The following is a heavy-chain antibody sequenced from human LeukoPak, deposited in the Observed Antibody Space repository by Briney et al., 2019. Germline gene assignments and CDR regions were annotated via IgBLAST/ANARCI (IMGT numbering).Heavy chain of an antibody. CDR2: IYYSGRT. J-gene: IGHJ5*02. V-gene: IGHV4-39*01. CDR3: ARHAPRRGGGMLNWFDP. CDR1: GGSISSSSYY. Sequence: PSETLSLTCTVSGGSISSSSYYWGWIRQPPGKGLEWIGSIYYSGRTYYNPSLKSRVTISVDTSKNQSSLKLSSVTAADRAVYYCARHAPRRGGGMLNWFDPWGQGTLVTVSS. D-gene: IGHD2-15*01.